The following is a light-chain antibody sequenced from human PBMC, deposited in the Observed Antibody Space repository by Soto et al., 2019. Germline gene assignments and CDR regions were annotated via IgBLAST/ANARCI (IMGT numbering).Light chain of an antibody. J-gene: IGKJ4*01. Sequence: DIQMTQSPSTLSASVGDRVTITCRASQSISSWLAWCQQKPGKAPKLLIFDASSLESGVPSRFSGSGSGTEFTLTISSLQPDDFATYYCQQYNSYSLTFGGGPKVDIK. CDR2: DAS. V-gene: IGKV1-5*01. CDR1: QSISSW. CDR3: QQYNSYSLT.